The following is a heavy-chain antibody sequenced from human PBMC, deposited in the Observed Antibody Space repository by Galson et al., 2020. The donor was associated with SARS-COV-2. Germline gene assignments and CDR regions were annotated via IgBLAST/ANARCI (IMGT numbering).Heavy chain of an antibody. CDR3: ATTRPNRWLQHSCFYFDY. J-gene: IGHJ4*02. V-gene: IGHV1-24*01. D-gene: IGHD5-12*01. Sequence: ASVKVSCKVSGYTLTELSMHWVRQAPGKGLEWMGGFDPEDGETINAQKFQGRVTMTEDTSTDSVYMELSSLRSEDTAVYYWATTRPNRWLQHSCFYFDYWGQVTLVTVSS. CDR2: FDPEDGET. CDR1: GYTLTELS.